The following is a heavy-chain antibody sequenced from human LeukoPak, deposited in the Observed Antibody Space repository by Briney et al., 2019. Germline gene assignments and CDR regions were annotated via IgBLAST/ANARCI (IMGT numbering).Heavy chain of an antibody. V-gene: IGHV4-59*01. CDR3: ARLTGYSSESWFDP. Sequence: SETLSLTCTVSGGSINSYYWSWIRQPPGKGLEWIGYIYYSGSTNYNPSLESRVTISVHTSKNQFSLKLSSVTAADTAVYYCARLTGYSSESWFDPWGQGTLVTVSS. J-gene: IGHJ5*02. CDR1: GGSINSYY. D-gene: IGHD3-9*01. CDR2: IYYSGST.